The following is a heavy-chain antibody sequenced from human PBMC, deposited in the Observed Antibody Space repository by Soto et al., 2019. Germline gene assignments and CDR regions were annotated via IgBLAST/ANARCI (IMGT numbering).Heavy chain of an antibody. CDR1: GFTVSSNY. Sequence: EVQLVESGGGLVQPGGSLRLSCAASGFTVSSNYMSWVRQAPGKGLEWVSVIYSGGSTYYADSVKGRFTISRDNSKNTLYLQMNSLRAEDTAVYYCAVHDYRDRKRRVTPLGFDYCGQGTLVTVSS. CDR3: AVHDYRDRKRRVTPLGFDY. V-gene: IGHV3-66*01. J-gene: IGHJ4*02. D-gene: IGHD4-17*01. CDR2: IYSGGST.